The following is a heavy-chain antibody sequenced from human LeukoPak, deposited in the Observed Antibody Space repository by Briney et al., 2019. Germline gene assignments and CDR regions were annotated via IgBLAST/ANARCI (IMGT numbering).Heavy chain of an antibody. V-gene: IGHV3-21*01. CDR2: ISSSSSHI. CDR3: ARDRPHSSSWFPSVYYYGMDV. D-gene: IGHD6-13*01. Sequence: GRSLRLSCAASGFTFSSYSMNWVRQAPGKGLEWVSSISSSSSHIYYADSVKGRFTISRDNAKNSLYLQMNSLRAEDTAVYYCARDRPHSSSWFPSVYYYGMDVWGKGTTVTVSS. J-gene: IGHJ6*04. CDR1: GFTFSSYS.